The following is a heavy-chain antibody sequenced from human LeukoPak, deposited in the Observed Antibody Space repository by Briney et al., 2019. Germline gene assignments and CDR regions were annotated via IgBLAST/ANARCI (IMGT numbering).Heavy chain of an antibody. V-gene: IGHV3-33*01. CDR3: ARDRSGYDYDYFDY. CDR2: IWYDGSNK. CDR1: GFTFSSYG. D-gene: IGHD5-12*01. Sequence: GGSLRLSCAASGFTFSSYGMHWVRQAPGKGLKWVAVIWYDGSNKYYADSVKGRFTISRDNSKNTLYLQMNSLRAEDTAVYYCARDRSGYDYDYFDYWGQGTLVTVSS. J-gene: IGHJ4*02.